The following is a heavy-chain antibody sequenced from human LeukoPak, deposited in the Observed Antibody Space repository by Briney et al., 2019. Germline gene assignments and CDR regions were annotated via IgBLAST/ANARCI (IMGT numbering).Heavy chain of an antibody. CDR3: ARDLVWFGSLDV. Sequence: PSETLSLTCTVSGYSISSGYYWGWIRQPSEKGLEWIGSIYHSGSTYYNPSLKSRVTISVDTSKNQFSLKLSSVTAADTAVYYCARDLVWFGSLDVWGKGTTVTVSS. J-gene: IGHJ6*04. CDR2: IYHSGST. D-gene: IGHD3-10*01. V-gene: IGHV4-38-2*02. CDR1: GYSISSGYY.